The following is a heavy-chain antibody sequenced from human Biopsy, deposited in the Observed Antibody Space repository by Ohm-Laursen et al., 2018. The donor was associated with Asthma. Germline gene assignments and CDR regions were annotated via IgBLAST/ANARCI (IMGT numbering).Heavy chain of an antibody. V-gene: IGHV4-34*01. CDR1: GGSFSAYY. Sequence: SETLSLTCAVYGGSFSAYYWSWIRQPPGKGLEWIAEINHSGSTNYNPSLKSRVTMSVDTSKNQLFLNLSSVTAADTAVYYCASAASTTVFWSGYSHNWFDPWGQGTLVTVSS. CDR3: ASAASTTVFWSGYSHNWFDP. CDR2: INHSGST. J-gene: IGHJ5*02. D-gene: IGHD3-3*01.